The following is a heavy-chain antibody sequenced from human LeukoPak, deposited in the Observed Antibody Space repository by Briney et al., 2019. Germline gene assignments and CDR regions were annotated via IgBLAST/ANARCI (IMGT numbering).Heavy chain of an antibody. CDR3: ASAYTYVRLGDH. CDR2: TNLHGTAV. D-gene: IGHD3-16*01. J-gene: IGHJ4*02. V-gene: IGHV3-74*01. Sequence: GGSLRLSRAVSGLSFSNYWMHWVRQAPGKGLVWVARTNLHGTAVDYAGSVKGRFTISRDNAKNTLFLQMNSLRAEDTAVYYCASAYTYVRLGDHWGQGTLVTVSS. CDR1: GLSFSNYW.